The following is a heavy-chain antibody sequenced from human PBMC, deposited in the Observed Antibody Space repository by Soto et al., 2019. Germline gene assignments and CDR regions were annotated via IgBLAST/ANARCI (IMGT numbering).Heavy chain of an antibody. CDR2: FDPEDGET. Sequence: ASVKVSCKVSGYTLTELSMHWVRQAPGKGLEWMGGFDPEDGETIYAQKFQGRVTMTEDTSTDTAYMELSSLRSEDTAVYYCATLSYGSGSYYVYYYGMDVWGQGTTVTVSS. V-gene: IGHV1-24*01. D-gene: IGHD3-10*01. CDR3: ATLSYGSGSYYVYYYGMDV. CDR1: GYTLTELS. J-gene: IGHJ6*02.